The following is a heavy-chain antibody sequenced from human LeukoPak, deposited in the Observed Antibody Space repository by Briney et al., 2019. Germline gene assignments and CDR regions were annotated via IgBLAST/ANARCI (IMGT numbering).Heavy chain of an antibody. CDR3: ARWGTYASTSNWFDP. D-gene: IGHD2-2*01. CDR2: IYYSGST. V-gene: IGHV4-34*01. CDR1: SGSFSGYY. J-gene: IGHJ5*02. Sequence: PSETLSLTCAVYSGSFSGYYWSWIRQPPGKGLEWIGSIYYSGSTYYNPSLKSRVTISVDTSKNQFSLKLSSVTAADTAVYYCARWGTYASTSNWFDPWGQGTRVTVSS.